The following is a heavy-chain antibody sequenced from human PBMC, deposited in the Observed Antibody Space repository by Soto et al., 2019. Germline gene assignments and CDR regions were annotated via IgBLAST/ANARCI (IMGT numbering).Heavy chain of an antibody. V-gene: IGHV3-48*02. J-gene: IGHJ4*02. D-gene: IGHD3-16*01. CDR1: GFSLSGYN. CDR2: CSTTGAI. Sequence: VQLVESGGGLVQPGGSLRLSCVVSGFSLSGYNMNWVRQAPGKGLEWISYCSTTGAIYYADSVKGRFTISRDNAKNSLYLHMDSLRDEDTAVYYCVRDSSWAFDQWGQGILVTVSS. CDR3: VRDSSWAFDQ.